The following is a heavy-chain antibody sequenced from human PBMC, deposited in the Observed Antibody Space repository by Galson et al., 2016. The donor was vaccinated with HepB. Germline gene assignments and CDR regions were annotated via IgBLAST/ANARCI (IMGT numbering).Heavy chain of an antibody. Sequence: QSGAEVKKPGESLKTSCKASGYTFTNYYMHWVRQAPGQGPEWMGIINPRSGSTTYAHKFQGRVTMTRDTSTSTVYMEMTSLTSEDTAVYYCARDRGGSTYALGAYYFDSWGQGTLVTVSS. CDR2: INPRSGST. V-gene: IGHV1-46*01. CDR3: ARDRGGSTYALGAYYFDS. J-gene: IGHJ4*02. D-gene: IGHD3-16*01. CDR1: GYTFTNYY.